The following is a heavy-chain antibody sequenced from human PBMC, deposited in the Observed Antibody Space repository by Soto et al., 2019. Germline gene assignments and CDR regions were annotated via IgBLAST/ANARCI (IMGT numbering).Heavy chain of an antibody. D-gene: IGHD3-22*01. CDR3: AKDLGYYDSSWSMERGAFDI. Sequence: QVPLVESGGGVVQPGRSLRLSCAASGFIFSSYGMHWVRQAPGKGLEWVAVISYDGSKKYYVDSVKGRFTISRDNSKNTLYLQMNSLRAEDTAVYYCAKDLGYYDSSWSMERGAFDIWGQGTMVTVSS. CDR1: GFIFSSYG. V-gene: IGHV3-30*18. J-gene: IGHJ3*02. CDR2: ISYDGSKK.